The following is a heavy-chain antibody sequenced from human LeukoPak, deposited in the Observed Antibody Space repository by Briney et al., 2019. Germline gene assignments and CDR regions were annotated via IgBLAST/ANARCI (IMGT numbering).Heavy chain of an antibody. V-gene: IGHV3-30*02. CDR2: IRYDGSNK. Sequence: PGGSLRLSCAASGFTFSSYGMHWVRQAPGKGLEWVAFIRYDGSNKYYADSVKGRFTISRDNSKNSLYLQMNSLRTEDAALYYCAKLNSVDYWGQGTLVTVSS. CDR3: AKLNSVDY. CDR1: GFTFSSYG. D-gene: IGHD2-21*01. J-gene: IGHJ4*02.